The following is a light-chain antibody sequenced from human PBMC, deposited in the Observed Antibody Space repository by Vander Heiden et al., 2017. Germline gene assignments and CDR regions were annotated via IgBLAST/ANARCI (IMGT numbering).Light chain of an antibody. CDR3: QQYNSYWT. Sequence: DIQMTQSPSTLSASVGDRVTITCRASQSISSWFAWYQQKPGKAPKLLIYKASSLESGVASRFSGRGSGTEFTLTSSRLQPDDVATYYCQQYNSYWTFGQGTKVEIK. CDR1: QSISSW. J-gene: IGKJ1*01. CDR2: KAS. V-gene: IGKV1-5*03.